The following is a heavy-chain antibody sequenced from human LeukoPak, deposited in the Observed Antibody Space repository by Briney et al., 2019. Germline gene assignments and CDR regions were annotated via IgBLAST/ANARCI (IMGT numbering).Heavy chain of an antibody. CDR3: ARGGSSWYEGYSYGLYYFDY. CDR2: INPNSGGT. D-gene: IGHD5-18*01. J-gene: IGHJ4*02. V-gene: IGHV1-2*04. Sequence: EASVTVSCTASGYTFTGYYMHWVRQAPGQGLEWMGWINPNSGGTNYAQKFQGWVTMTRDTSISTAYMELSRLRSDDTAVYYCARGGSSWYEGYSYGLYYFDYWGQGTLVTVSS. CDR1: GYTFTGYY.